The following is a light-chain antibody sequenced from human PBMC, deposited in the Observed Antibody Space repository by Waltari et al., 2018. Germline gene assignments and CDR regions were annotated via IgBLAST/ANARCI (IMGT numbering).Light chain of an antibody. CDR3: QQYSTVPVT. CDR2: WAS. Sequence: DIVMTHSPDSLAVSLGERATINCESSQRILSASNNKNYIAWYQQKPGQPPKLLIHWASTRQSGVPDRFSASGSGTDFTLTISSLQAEDVAVYYCQQYSTVPVTFGGGTKVEIK. J-gene: IGKJ4*01. V-gene: IGKV4-1*01. CDR1: QRILSASNNKNY.